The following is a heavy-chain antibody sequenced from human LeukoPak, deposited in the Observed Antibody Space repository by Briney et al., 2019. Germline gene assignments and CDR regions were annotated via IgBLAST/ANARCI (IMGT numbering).Heavy chain of an antibody. Sequence: KPSETLSLTCAVYGGSFSGYYWSWIRQPPGKGLEWIGEINHSGSTNYNPSLKSRVTISVDTSKNQFSLKLSSVTAADTAVYYCARLLQRYYYHGMDVWGQGTTVTVSS. CDR3: ARLLQRYYYHGMDV. D-gene: IGHD3-22*01. CDR2: INHSGST. CDR1: GGSFSGYY. V-gene: IGHV4-34*01. J-gene: IGHJ6*02.